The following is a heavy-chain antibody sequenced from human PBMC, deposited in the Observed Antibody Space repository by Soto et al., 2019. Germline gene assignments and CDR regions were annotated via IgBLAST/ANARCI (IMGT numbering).Heavy chain of an antibody. J-gene: IGHJ4*02. CDR3: ARIVVGVTVDL. CDR1: DASVWSDSYF. V-gene: IGHV4-61*01. CDR2: ISHTGDT. D-gene: IGHD2-15*01. Sequence: PSETLSLTCTVSDASVWSDSYFWTWIRQPPGKGLEWIAYISHTGDTNYNPSLKSRVTISIDTSRNQFSLTVTSVTAADTAVYFVARIVVGVTVDLWGQGSLVTVSS.